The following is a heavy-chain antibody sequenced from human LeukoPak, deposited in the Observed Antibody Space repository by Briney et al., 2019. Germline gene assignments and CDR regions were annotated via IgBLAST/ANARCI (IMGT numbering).Heavy chain of an antibody. CDR1: GGSISSINYY. J-gene: IGHJ2*01. CDR3: ARDKYDYSNYPFYWYSDL. Sequence: SETLSLTCTVSGGSISSINYYWGWIRQPPGKGLEWIGSIYYSGSTYYNPSLKSRFTISVDTSKNQFSLKESSVTAADTAVYYCARDKYDYSNYPFYWYSDLWGRGTLVTVSS. D-gene: IGHD4-11*01. V-gene: IGHV4-39*07. CDR2: IYYSGST.